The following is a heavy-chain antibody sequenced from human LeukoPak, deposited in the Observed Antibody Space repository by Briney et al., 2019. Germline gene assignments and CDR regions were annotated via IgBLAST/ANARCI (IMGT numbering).Heavy chain of an antibody. V-gene: IGHV1-8*01. D-gene: IGHD6-13*01. CDR3: AREGVSSSWYEDWFDP. J-gene: IGHJ5*02. CDR1: GYTFTSYD. CDR2: MSPNSGNT. Sequence: ASVKVSCKASGYTFTSYDINWVRQATGQGLEWMGWMSPNSGNTGYAQKFQGRVTMTRNTSISTAYMELSSLRSEDTAVYYCAREGVSSSWYEDWFDPWGQGTLVTVSS.